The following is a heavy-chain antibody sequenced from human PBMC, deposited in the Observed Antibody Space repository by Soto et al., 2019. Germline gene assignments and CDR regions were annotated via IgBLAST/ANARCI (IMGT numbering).Heavy chain of an antibody. J-gene: IGHJ4*02. Sequence: ASVKVSCKASGYTFTGYYMHWVRQAPGQGLEWMGWINPNSGGTNYSQKFQGWVTMTRETSISSAYMELSRLRSDDTAVYYCARGSELGYCSGGSCSVPRDYWGQGTLVTVSS. CDR1: GYTFTGYY. D-gene: IGHD2-15*01. V-gene: IGHV1-2*04. CDR3: ARGSELGYCSGGSCSVPRDY. CDR2: INPNSGGT.